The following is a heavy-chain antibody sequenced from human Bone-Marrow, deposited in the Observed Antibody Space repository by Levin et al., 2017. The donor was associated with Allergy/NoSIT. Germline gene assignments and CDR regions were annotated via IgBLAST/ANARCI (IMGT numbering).Heavy chain of an antibody. CDR1: GFTVSNNY. D-gene: IGHD1-26*01. Sequence: GGSLRLSCAASGFTVSNNYMKWVRQAPGKGLEWVSLIYSGGNTYYADSVKGRFTISRDNSKNTLYLQMNSLRAEDTAVYYCAAQTPCIGHSWGQGTLVTVSS. CDR2: IYSGGNT. CDR3: AAQTPCIGHS. J-gene: IGHJ4*02. V-gene: IGHV3-53*01.